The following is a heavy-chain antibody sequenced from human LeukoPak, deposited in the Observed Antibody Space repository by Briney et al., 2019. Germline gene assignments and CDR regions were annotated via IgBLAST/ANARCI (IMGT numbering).Heavy chain of an antibody. CDR2: IYNGDTT. Sequence: PGGSLRLSCAVSGYTVSSNYMSWVRQAPGKGLEWVSVIYNGDTTYYADSVKGRFTISRDNSKNTLYLQMNSLRAEDTAVYYCALLDRSGWYCIDNWGPGTLVTVSS. D-gene: IGHD6-19*01. V-gene: IGHV3-53*01. J-gene: IGHJ4*02. CDR1: GYTVSSNY. CDR3: ALLDRSGWYCIDN.